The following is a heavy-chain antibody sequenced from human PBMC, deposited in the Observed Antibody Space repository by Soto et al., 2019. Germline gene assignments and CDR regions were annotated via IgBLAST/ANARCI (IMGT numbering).Heavy chain of an antibody. D-gene: IGHD6-19*01. Sequence: QLQLQESGSGLVKPSQTLSLTCAVSGGSISSGGYSWSWIRQPPGKGLEWIGYIYHSGSTYYNPSLKSRVTIRVDRSKNQFSLKLSSVTAADTAVYYCAGAGGLGAVAVDYWGQGTLVTVSS. V-gene: IGHV4-30-2*01. CDR2: IYHSGST. CDR3: AGAGGLGAVAVDY. CDR1: GGSISSGGYS. J-gene: IGHJ4*02.